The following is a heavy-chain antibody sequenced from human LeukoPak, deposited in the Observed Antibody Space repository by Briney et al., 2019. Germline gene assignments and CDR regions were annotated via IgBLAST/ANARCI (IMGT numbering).Heavy chain of an antibody. Sequence: SETLSLTCTVSGGSISSSSYYWGWIRQPPGRGLEWIGNIYYSGSTYYNPSLKSRVTISVDTSKNQFSLKLSSVTAADTAVYYCARRIAAAGNYFDYWGQGTLVTVSS. CDR3: ARRIAAAGNYFDY. CDR1: GGSISSSSYY. V-gene: IGHV4-39*07. J-gene: IGHJ4*02. D-gene: IGHD6-13*01. CDR2: IYYSGST.